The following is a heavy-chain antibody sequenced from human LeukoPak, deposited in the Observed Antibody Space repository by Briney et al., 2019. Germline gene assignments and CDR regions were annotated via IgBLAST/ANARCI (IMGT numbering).Heavy chain of an antibody. CDR2: ISPSGDIT. J-gene: IGHJ4*02. V-gene: IGHV3-23*01. CDR3: ARGGLQVFDY. CDR1: GFIFSSHG. Sequence: PGGSLRLSCAASGFIFSSHGMNWVRQAPGKGLEWVSGISPSGDITYYADSVKGRFTISRDNSKNTVYLQMDSLRFEDAAVYYCARGGLQVFDYWGQGTLVTVSS. D-gene: IGHD4-11*01.